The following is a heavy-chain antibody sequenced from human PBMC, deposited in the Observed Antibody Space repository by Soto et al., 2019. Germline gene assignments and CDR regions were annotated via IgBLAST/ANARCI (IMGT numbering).Heavy chain of an antibody. D-gene: IGHD3-3*01. J-gene: IGHJ6*02. CDR3: ARDQEGTYYDFWSGYQTYYYYYGMDV. V-gene: IGHV3-11*01. Sequence: GGSLRLSCAASGFTFSDCYMSWIRQAPGKGLEWVSYISSSGSTIYYADSAKGRFTISRDNAKNSLYLQMNSLRAEDTAVYYCARDQEGTYYDFWSGYQTYYYYYGMDVWGQGTTVTVSS. CDR2: ISSSGSTI. CDR1: GFTFSDCY.